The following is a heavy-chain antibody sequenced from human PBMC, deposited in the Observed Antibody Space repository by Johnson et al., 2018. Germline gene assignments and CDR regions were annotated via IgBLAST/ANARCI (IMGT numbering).Heavy chain of an antibody. CDR1: GFTFSSYA. Sequence: QVQLVESGGGLVKPGGSLRLSCAASGFTFSSYAMHWVRQAPGKGLEWVANIKQDGSEKYYADSVKGRFTNSRDNSKNTRYLQMNSLRVEDTAVYDCARGRGSPTPDAVDIWGQGTMVTVSS. J-gene: IGHJ3*02. V-gene: IGHV3-33*08. CDR2: IKQDGSEK. CDR3: ARGRGSPTPDAVDI. D-gene: IGHD3-10*01.